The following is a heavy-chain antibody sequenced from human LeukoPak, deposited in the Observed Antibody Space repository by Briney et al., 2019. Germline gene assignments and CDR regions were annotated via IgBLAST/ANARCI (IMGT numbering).Heavy chain of an antibody. V-gene: IGHV3-23*01. J-gene: IGHJ6*03. D-gene: IGHD2/OR15-2a*01. CDR2: ISGSGGST. CDR1: GFTFSSYA. Sequence: GGSLRLSCAASGFTFSSYAMSWVRQAPGKGLEWVSAISGSGGSTYYADSVKGRFTISRDNSKNTLYLQMNSLRAEDTAVYYCAKDGWTTSYYYYYYMDVWGKGTTVTVSS. CDR3: AKDGWTTSYYYYYYMDV.